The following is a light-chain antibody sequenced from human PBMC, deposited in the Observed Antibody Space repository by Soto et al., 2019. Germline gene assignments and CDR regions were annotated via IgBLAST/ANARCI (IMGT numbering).Light chain of an antibody. Sequence: QSALTQPPSASGSPGQSVTISCTGTSSDVGAYKYVSWYQQYPGKAPKLMIYEVTKRPSGVPDRFSGSKSGNTASLTVSGLQAVDVADYYCTSYVGNDIWVFGGGTKVTVL. J-gene: IGLJ3*02. CDR2: EVT. CDR1: SSDVGAYKY. V-gene: IGLV2-8*01. CDR3: TSYVGNDIWV.